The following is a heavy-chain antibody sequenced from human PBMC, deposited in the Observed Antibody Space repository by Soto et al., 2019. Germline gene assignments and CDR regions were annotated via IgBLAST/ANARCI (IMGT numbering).Heavy chain of an antibody. CDR1: GYSFPTYG. CDR2: VSAYIGAT. V-gene: IGHV1-18*04. CDR3: ARGSSGYYPDAVDI. D-gene: IGHD3-22*01. Sequence: QVQLVQSGGEMKKPGASVMVSCKASGYSFPTYGISWVRQAPGQGLEWMGWVSAYIGATNYAQKLQGRVTMTTDTSTSTAYMELRSLRSDDTAVYYWARGSSGYYPDAVDIWGQGTIITVSS. J-gene: IGHJ3*02.